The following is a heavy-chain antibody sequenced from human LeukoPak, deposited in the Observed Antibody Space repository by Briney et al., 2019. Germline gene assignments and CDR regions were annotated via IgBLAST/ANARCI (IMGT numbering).Heavy chain of an antibody. CDR3: ARNYYDTKKPWD. J-gene: IGHJ4*02. D-gene: IGHD3-22*01. CDR2: INHSGST. V-gene: IGHV4-34*01. Sequence: SETPSLTCAVYGGSFSGYYWSWIRQPPGKGLEWIGEINHSGSTNYNPSLKSRVTMSVDTSQNQFSLKLSSVTAADTAVYFCARNYYDTKKPWDWGQGTLVTVSS. CDR1: GGSFSGYY.